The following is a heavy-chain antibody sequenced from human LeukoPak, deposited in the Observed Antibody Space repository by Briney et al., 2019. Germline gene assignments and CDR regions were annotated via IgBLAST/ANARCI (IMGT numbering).Heavy chain of an antibody. Sequence: PGGSLRLSCAASGFTFSNYWVHWVRQAPGKGLVWVLRINRDGSTTKYADSVKGRFTVSRDNAKNTLNLQMNSLRAEDTAVYYCARDKKSGESSEIDYWGQGTLVTVSP. D-gene: IGHD3-10*01. V-gene: IGHV3-74*03. CDR2: INRDGSTT. CDR1: GFTFSNYW. J-gene: IGHJ4*02. CDR3: ARDKKSGESSEIDY.